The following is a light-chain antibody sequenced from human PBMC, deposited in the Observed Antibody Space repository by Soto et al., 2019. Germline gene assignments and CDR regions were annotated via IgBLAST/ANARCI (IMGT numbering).Light chain of an antibody. J-gene: IGLJ1*01. Sequence: QSALTQPASVSGSPGQSITISCTGTSSDVGDNNYVSWYRQNPGKAPKLMIYEVSNRPSGVSNRFSASKSGNTASLTISGLQAEDEADYYCSSYTSSSPYVFGTGTKLTVL. V-gene: IGLV2-14*01. CDR3: SSYTSSSPYV. CDR1: SSDVGDNNY. CDR2: EVS.